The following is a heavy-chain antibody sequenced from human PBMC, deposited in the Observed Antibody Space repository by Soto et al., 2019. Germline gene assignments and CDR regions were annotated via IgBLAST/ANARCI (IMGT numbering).Heavy chain of an antibody. CDR1: GGTFSSYA. D-gene: IGHD2-2*02. CDR2: IIPIFGTA. CDR3: ARDSPGGYCSSTSCYTWFDP. V-gene: IGHV1-69*13. J-gene: IGHJ5*02. Sequence: AASVKVSCKASGGTFSSYAISWVRQAPGQGLEWMGGIIPIFGTANYAQKFQGRVTITADESTSTAYMELSSLRSEDTAVYYCARDSPGGYCSSTSCYTWFDPWGQGTLVTVS.